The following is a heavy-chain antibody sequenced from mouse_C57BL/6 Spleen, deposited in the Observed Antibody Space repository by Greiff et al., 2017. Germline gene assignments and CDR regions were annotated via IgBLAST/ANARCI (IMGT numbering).Heavy chain of an antibody. Sequence: EVKLMESGPGLVKPSQSLSLTCSVTGYSITSGYYWNWIRQFPGNKLEWMGYISYDGSNNYNPSLKNRISITRDTSKNQFFLKLNSVTTEDTATYYCARDDRRYFDVWGTGTTVTVSS. V-gene: IGHV3-6*01. CDR1: GYSITSGYY. J-gene: IGHJ1*03. CDR3: ARDDRRYFDV. CDR2: ISYDGSN. D-gene: IGHD2-14*01.